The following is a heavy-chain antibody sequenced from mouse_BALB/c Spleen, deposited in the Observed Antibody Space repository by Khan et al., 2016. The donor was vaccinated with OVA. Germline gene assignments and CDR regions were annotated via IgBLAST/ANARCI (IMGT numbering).Heavy chain of an antibody. CDR1: GFNIKDYY. V-gene: IGHV14-1*02. CDR3: ARSGYFAWFGY. CDR2: IDPENGES. J-gene: IGHJ3*01. Sequence: VQLQQSGAELVRPGALVKLSCKASGFNIKDYYIHWVKQRAEQGLEWIGWIDPENGESIYDPKFQGKANITSDTSSNKAYLQLSTLTSEDTAVYYCARSGYFAWFGYWGQGTLVTVSA.